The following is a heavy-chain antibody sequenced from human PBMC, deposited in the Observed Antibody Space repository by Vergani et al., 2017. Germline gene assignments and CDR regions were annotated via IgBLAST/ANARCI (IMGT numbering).Heavy chain of an antibody. CDR1: GFTFTDYG. CDR2: ITYDGNNK. D-gene: IGHD2-2*01. J-gene: IGHJ6*03. Sequence: QAQLVESGGGVVQPGSSLRLSCAASGFTFTDYGMHWVRQAPGNGLEWVAVITYDGNNKYYADSVKGRFTISRDNAENTLYVQMNSLRVEDTAVYYCAKGGDIVVVPGARVNYMDVWGKGTTVTVSS. CDR3: AKGGDIVVVPGARVNYMDV. V-gene: IGHV3-30*18.